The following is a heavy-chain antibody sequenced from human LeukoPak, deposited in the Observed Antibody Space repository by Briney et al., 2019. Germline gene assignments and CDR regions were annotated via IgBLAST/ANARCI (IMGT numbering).Heavy chain of an antibody. D-gene: IGHD1-14*01. CDR1: GFTVSSNY. V-gene: IGHV3-66*02. Sequence: GGSLRLSCAASGFTVSSNYMSWVRQAPGKGLEWVSVIYSGGSTYYADSVKGRFTISRDNSKNTLYLQMNSLRAEDTAVYYCARRRFVTTGAPIYYMDVWGKGTTVTVSS. CDR2: IYSGGST. J-gene: IGHJ6*03. CDR3: ARRRFVTTGAPIYYMDV.